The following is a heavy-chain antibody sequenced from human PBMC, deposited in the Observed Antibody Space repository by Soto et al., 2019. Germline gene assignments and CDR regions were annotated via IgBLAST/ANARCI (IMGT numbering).Heavy chain of an antibody. CDR1: GFTFSSYA. CDR2: ISGSGGSI. D-gene: IGHD6-13*01. J-gene: IGHJ4*02. CDR3: AKAFSWYDY. V-gene: IGHV3-23*01. Sequence: EVQLLESGGGLIQPGGSLRLSCAASGFTFSSYAMNWVRQAPGKGLEWVSGISGSGGSIYYADFVKSRFTISRDNSKNTLYLQRRSLKAEDKAVYYCAKAFSWYDYWGQGTLVTVAS.